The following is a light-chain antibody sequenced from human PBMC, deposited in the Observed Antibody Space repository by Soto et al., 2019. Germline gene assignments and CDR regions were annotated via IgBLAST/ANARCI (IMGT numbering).Light chain of an antibody. CDR2: EAS. CDR1: QSLLRLSGDTI. CDR3: PQYTNWPIT. J-gene: IGKJ5*01. Sequence: VVTLSQLSLSVAPGHPASIACKSSQSLLRLSGDTILSWYHQKPGQAPQLLIYEASTRVSGIPARFSGSGSGTGFTLAISSLQSEDVAIYHCPQYTNWPITFGQGTLLAI. V-gene: IGKV2-29*02.